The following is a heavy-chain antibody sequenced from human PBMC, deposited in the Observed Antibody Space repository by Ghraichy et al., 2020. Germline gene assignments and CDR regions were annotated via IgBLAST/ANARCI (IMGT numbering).Heavy chain of an antibody. V-gene: IGHV4-39*01. Sequence: GSLSLTCTVSGDSISSGRYYWAWIRQPPGKGLGWIGSIYHSGGTSYNPPLKSRVTISVDTSKNQFSLKLSSVTAADTAVYYCARHGGTYYFEYWGQGILVTVSS. CDR2: IYHSGGT. CDR3: ARHGGTYYFEY. J-gene: IGHJ4*02. CDR1: GDSISSGRYY. D-gene: IGHD3-16*01.